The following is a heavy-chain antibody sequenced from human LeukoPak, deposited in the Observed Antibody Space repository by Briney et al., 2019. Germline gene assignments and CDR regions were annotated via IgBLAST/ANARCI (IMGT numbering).Heavy chain of an antibody. CDR2: ITSNSGYV. CDR1: GFIFEDYA. D-gene: IGHD2-2*01. Sequence: PGRSLRLSCTVSGFIFEDYAMHWVRQVPGKGLEWVSSITSNSGYVAYADSVKGRFSISRDNAKNSLYLQMNRLRTEDMAVYYCVQDSYAISSSGSTFASWGQGTLVTVSS. CDR3: VQDSYAISSSGSTFAS. V-gene: IGHV3-9*03. J-gene: IGHJ4*02.